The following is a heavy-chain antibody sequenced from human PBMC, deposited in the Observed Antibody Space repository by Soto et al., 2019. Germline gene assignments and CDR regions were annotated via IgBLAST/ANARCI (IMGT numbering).Heavy chain of an antibody. D-gene: IGHD3-3*01. CDR2: IWYDGSNK. CDR3: ASWGVSGVSEWVLSPPVH. Sequence: QVQLVESGGGVVQPGRSLRLSCAASGFTFSNYVMHWVRQAPGKGLEWVSVIWYDGSNKYYADSVKGRFTISRDNSKNTRYLQMNSLTAEDTAVYYCASWGVSGVSEWVLSPPVHWGQGTLVTVPS. J-gene: IGHJ4*02. CDR1: GFTFSNYV. V-gene: IGHV3-33*01.